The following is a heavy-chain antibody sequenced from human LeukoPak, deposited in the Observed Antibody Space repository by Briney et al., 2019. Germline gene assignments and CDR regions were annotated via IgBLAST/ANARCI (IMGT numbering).Heavy chain of an antibody. D-gene: IGHD2-15*01. Sequence: SVKVSCKASGGTFSSYTISWVRQAPGQGLEWMGRIIPILSIANYAQKFQGRVTITADKSTSTAYMELSSLRSEDTAVYYCARVAAVTYYYYYMDVWGKGTTVTVSS. CDR2: IIPILSIA. CDR1: GGTFSSYT. CDR3: ARVAAVTYYYYYMDV. J-gene: IGHJ6*03. V-gene: IGHV1-69*02.